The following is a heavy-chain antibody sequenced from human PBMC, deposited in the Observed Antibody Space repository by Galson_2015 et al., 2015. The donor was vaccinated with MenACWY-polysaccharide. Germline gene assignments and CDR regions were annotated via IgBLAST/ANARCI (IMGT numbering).Heavy chain of an antibody. D-gene: IGHD2-15*01. CDR3: AKGAADSDY. J-gene: IGHJ4*02. Sequence: SLRLSCAASGFTFSNYWMTWVRQAPGKGLEWVANIKKDGSEKYYVDSVKGRFTISKDNSKNTLYLQMDSLRIEDTAVYYCAKGAADSDYWGQGTQVTVSS. CDR1: GFTFSNYW. V-gene: IGHV3-7*01. CDR2: IKKDGSEK.